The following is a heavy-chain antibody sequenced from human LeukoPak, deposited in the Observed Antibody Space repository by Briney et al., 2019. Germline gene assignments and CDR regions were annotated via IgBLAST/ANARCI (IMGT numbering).Heavy chain of an antibody. Sequence: GGSLRVSCAASGFTFRCYSMNWVRQAPGKGMEWVSSISSTSNIYYADSMKARYAISRDNAKNSLYLQMNSLRAEDTAVYYCASGYDYGGFDYWGQGILVTVSS. V-gene: IGHV3-21*01. CDR2: ISSTSNI. CDR1: GFTFRCYS. D-gene: IGHD5-12*01. J-gene: IGHJ4*02. CDR3: ASGYDYGGFDY.